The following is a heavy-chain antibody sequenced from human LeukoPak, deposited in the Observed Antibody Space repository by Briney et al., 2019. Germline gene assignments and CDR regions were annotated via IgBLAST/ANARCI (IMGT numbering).Heavy chain of an antibody. CDR1: GFTFDDYA. V-gene: IGHV3-9*03. Sequence: PGRSLRLSCAASGFTFDDYAMHWVRQAPGKGLEWVSGISWNSGSIGYADSVKGRFTISRDNAKNSLYLQMNSLRAEDMALYYCAKDRYGSGKMYFDYWGLGTLVTVSS. J-gene: IGHJ4*02. CDR2: ISWNSGSI. CDR3: AKDRYGSGKMYFDY. D-gene: IGHD3-10*01.